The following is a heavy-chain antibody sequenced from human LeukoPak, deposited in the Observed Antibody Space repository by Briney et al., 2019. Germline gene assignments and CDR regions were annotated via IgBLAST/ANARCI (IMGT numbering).Heavy chain of an antibody. J-gene: IGHJ3*02. CDR1: GFTFSSYS. D-gene: IGHD6-13*01. Sequence: GGSLRLSCAASGFTFSSYSMNWVRQAPGKGLEWVSSISSSSSYIYYADSVKGRFTISRDNAKNSLYLQMNSLRAEDTAVYYCAKVVIAAAGHDAFDIWGQGTMVTVSS. CDR3: AKVVIAAAGHDAFDI. CDR2: ISSSSSYI. V-gene: IGHV3-21*04.